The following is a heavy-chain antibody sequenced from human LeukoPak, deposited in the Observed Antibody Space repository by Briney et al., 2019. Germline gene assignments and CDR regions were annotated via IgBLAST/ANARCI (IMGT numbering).Heavy chain of an antibody. CDR3: ARESETSGWYDY. CDR2: ISGDGGST. D-gene: IGHD6-19*01. Sequence: GGSLRLSCAAPGFIFAIHWVRQAPWKGLEWVSLISGDGGSTFYADSVRGRFTISRDNTRKSLSLQMSSLRSEDTALYYCARESETSGWYDYWGQGTLVTVSS. CDR1: GFIFA. J-gene: IGHJ4*02. V-gene: IGHV3-43*02.